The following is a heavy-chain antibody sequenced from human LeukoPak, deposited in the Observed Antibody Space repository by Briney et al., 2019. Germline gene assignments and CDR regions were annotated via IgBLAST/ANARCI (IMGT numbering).Heavy chain of an antibody. J-gene: IGHJ6*02. CDR1: GYTFTSYG. D-gene: IGHD5-18*01. CDR2: ISAYNGNT. CDR3: ARVQVDTAMATHYYCGMDV. V-gene: IGHV1-18*01. Sequence: ASVKVSCKASGYTFTSYGISWVRQAPGQGLEWMGWISAYNGNTNYAQKLQGRVTMTTDTSTSTAYMELRSLRSDDTAVYYCARVQVDTAMATHYYCGMDVWGQGTTVTVSS.